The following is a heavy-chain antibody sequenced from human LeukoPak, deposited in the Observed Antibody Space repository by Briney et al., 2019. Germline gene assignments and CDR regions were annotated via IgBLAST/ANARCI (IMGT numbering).Heavy chain of an antibody. D-gene: IGHD6-19*01. J-gene: IGHJ4*02. CDR2: VIPIFGTG. CDR3: VTVAGTLQFDY. CDR1: VGTFSSYA. Sequence: SVNVSCKASVGTFSSYAISWVRQAPGQGLEWMGGVIPIFGTGNYAQQFQGRVTIIADESTRTAYIAVSRLRCAETAVYNCVTVAGTLQFDYWGQGALVTDSS. V-gene: IGHV1-69*13.